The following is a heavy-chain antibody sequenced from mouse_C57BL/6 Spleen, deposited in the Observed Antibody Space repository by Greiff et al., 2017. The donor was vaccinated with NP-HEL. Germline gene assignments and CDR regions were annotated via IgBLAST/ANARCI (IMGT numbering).Heavy chain of an antibody. D-gene: IGHD1-1*01. CDR2: IHPNSGST. CDR3: ARLDYGSSYVAY. J-gene: IGHJ3*01. Sequence: VQLQQSGAELVKPGASVKLSCKASGYTFTSYWMHWVKQRPGQGLEWIGMIHPNSGSTNYNEKFKSKATLTVDKSSSTAYMQLSSLTSEDSAVYSCARLDYGSSYVAYWGQGTLVTVSA. CDR1: GYTFTSYW. V-gene: IGHV1-64*01.